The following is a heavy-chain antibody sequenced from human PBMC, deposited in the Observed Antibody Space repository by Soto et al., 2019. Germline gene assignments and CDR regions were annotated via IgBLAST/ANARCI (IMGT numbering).Heavy chain of an antibody. CDR1: GFTFSSYS. V-gene: IGHV3-21*01. D-gene: IGHD3-22*01. J-gene: IGHJ4*02. CDR3: ARGRRARPYYYDSSGFLAH. CDR2: ISSSSSYI. Sequence: GGSLRLSCAASGFTFSSYSMNWVRQAPGKGLEWVSSISSSSSYIYYADSVKGRFTISRDNVKNSLYLQMNSLRAEDTAVYYCARGRRARPYYYDSSGFLAHWGQGTLVTVSS.